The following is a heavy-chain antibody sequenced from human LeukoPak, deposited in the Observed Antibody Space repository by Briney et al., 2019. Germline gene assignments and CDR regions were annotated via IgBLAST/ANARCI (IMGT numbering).Heavy chain of an antibody. J-gene: IGHJ4*02. V-gene: IGHV3-21*01. D-gene: IGHD2-2*02. CDR1: GFTFNSYS. CDR3: AGGTPRYCSSISCYTGGY. CDR2: ISSSSRYI. Sequence: PGGSLRLSCAASGFTFNSYSMNWVRQAPGKGLEWVSSISSSSRYIYYADSVKGRFAISRDNAKNSLYLQMNSLRAEDTAVYYCAGGTPRYCSSISCYTGGYWGQGTLVTVSS.